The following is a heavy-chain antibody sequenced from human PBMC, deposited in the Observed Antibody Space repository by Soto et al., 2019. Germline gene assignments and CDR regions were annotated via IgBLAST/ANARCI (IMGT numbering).Heavy chain of an antibody. CDR1: GYTFTTFG. Sequence: QVQLVQSGAEVKPPGASVKVSCKASGYTFTTFGISWVRQAPGQGLEWMGWTSTNNGDTYYAPRFQGRVTVTKDTSTRTAYMELRSLGSDDTAVYYCGREYCRGGRCYSPDYGGQGTLVTVSS. CDR3: GREYCRGGRCYSPDY. J-gene: IGHJ4*02. CDR2: TSTNNGDT. V-gene: IGHV1-18*01. D-gene: IGHD2-15*01.